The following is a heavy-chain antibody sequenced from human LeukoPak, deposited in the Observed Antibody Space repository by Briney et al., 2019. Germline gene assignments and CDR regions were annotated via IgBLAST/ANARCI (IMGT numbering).Heavy chain of an antibody. D-gene: IGHD6-13*01. J-gene: IGHJ1*01. CDR1: GGSISGYY. V-gene: IGHV4-4*07. CDR3: AASGYSSSWYSRAEYFQH. CDR2: IYTSGST. Sequence: SETLSLTCTVSGGSISGYYWSWIRQPAGKGLEWIGRIYTSGSTNYNPSLKSRVTMSVDTSKNQFSLKLSSVTAADTAVYYCAASGYSSSWYSRAEYFQHWGQGTLVTVSS.